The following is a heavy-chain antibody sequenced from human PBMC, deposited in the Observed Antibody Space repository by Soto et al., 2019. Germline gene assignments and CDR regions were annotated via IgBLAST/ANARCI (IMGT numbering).Heavy chain of an antibody. V-gene: IGHV4-59*12. D-gene: IGHD6-13*01. Sequence: SETLSLTCTVSGGSISSNYWSWIRQPPGKGLEWIGYIFHSGSTTYNPSLKSRVTISVDTSKNQFSLKLSSVTAADTAVYYCARDNTAAAGTGNDYWGQGTLVTVSS. J-gene: IGHJ4*02. CDR2: IFHSGST. CDR3: ARDNTAAAGTGNDY. CDR1: GGSISSNY.